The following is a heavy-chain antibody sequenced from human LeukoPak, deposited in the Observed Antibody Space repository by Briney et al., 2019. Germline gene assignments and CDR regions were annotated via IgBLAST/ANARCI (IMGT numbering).Heavy chain of an antibody. CDR2: IKQDGSEK. Sequence: QPGGSLRLSCAASGFTFSSYWMSWVRQAPGKGLEWVANIKQDGSEKYYVDSVKGRFTISRDNAKNSLYLQMNSLRAEDTAVYYCARDGGYNWNYDIQPIDYWGQGTLVTVSS. J-gene: IGHJ4*02. V-gene: IGHV3-7*01. CDR3: ARDGGYNWNYDIQPIDY. CDR1: GFTFSSYW. D-gene: IGHD1-7*01.